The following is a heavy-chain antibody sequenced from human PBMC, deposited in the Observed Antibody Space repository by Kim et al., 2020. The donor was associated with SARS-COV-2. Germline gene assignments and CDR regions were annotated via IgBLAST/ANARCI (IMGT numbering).Heavy chain of an antibody. Sequence: GGSLRLSCAASGFTFSSYALHWVRQAPGKGLEWVAEISHDGTNKYYGDSVKGRFTISRDKSQNTMYLQMNSLRGDDTATYYCARGQSYDFWSGSGMDVWGQGTTVTVSS. CDR3: ARGQSYDFWSGSGMDV. D-gene: IGHD3-3*01. V-gene: IGHV3-30-3*01. CDR1: GFTFSSYA. CDR2: ISHDGTNK. J-gene: IGHJ6*02.